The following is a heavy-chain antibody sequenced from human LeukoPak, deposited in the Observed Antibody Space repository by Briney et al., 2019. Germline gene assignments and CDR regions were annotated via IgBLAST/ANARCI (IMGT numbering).Heavy chain of an antibody. CDR3: AKDGGLWVSAHWGDS. J-gene: IGHJ4*02. D-gene: IGHD7-27*01. V-gene: IGHV3-23*01. CDR1: GFTFSSYT. CDR2: ITTSDGNT. Sequence: PGGSLRLSCAASGFTFSSYTMSWVRQAPGKGLEWVSPITTSDGNTYYADSVKGRFTVSRDNSKNTLFLQMNSLGAEDTAVYYCAKDGGLWVSAHWGDSWGRGTLVTVSS.